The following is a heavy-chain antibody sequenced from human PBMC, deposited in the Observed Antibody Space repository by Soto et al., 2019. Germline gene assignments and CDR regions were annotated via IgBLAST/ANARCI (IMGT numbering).Heavy chain of an antibody. CDR3: AKAPLGPAPASGMDV. CDR1: GFTFSSYG. CDR2: ISYDGSNK. Sequence: QVQLVESGGGVVQPGRSLRLSCAASGFTFSSYGMHWVRQAPGKGLEWVAVISYDGSNKYYADSVKGRFTISRDNSKNPWDLQMSGRGVEDRVVYYCAKAPLGPAPASGMDVWGQGTTVTVSS. D-gene: IGHD2-2*01. V-gene: IGHV3-30*18. J-gene: IGHJ6*02.